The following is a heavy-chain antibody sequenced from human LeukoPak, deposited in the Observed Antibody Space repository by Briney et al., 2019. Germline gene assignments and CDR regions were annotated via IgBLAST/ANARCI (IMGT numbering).Heavy chain of an antibody. CDR1: GGSISSNNYY. J-gene: IGHJ5*02. CDR3: ARDYRDSSSWYIRFGWFDP. D-gene: IGHD6-13*01. Sequence: PSETLSLTCIVSGGSISSNNYYWGWIRQPPGKGLEWIGSIYYSGSTYYNPSLKSRVTISVDTSKNQFSLKLSSETAADTAVYYCARDYRDSSSWYIRFGWFDPWGQGTLVTVSS. CDR2: IYYSGST. V-gene: IGHV4-39*07.